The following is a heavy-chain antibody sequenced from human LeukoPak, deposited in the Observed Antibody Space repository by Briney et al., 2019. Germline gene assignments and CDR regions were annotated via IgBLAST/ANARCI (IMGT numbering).Heavy chain of an antibody. D-gene: IGHD6-13*01. CDR2: IWYDGSNT. CDR3: ARDRGGYFDY. CDR1: GFTFGTYG. Sequence: GGSLRLSCAASGFTFGTYGMHWVRQAPGKGLQWVALIWYDGSNTYYADSVKGRFTISRDNSKNTLYLQMNSLRVEDTAVYFCARDRGGYFDYWGQGTLATVSS. V-gene: IGHV3-33*01. J-gene: IGHJ4*02.